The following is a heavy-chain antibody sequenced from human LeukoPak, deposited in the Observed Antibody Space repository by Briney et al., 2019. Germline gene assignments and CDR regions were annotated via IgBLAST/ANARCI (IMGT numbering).Heavy chain of an antibody. D-gene: IGHD3-10*01. CDR3: TRAGYYGSGSYFNDY. CDR1: GFTFGDYA. J-gene: IGHJ4*02. V-gene: IGHV3-49*04. CDR2: IRSKAYGGTT. Sequence: GGSLRLSCTASGFTFGDYAIHWVRQAPGKGLEWVGFIRSKAYGGTTEYAASVKGRFTISRDDSKSIAYLQMNSLKTDDTAVYYCTRAGYYGSGSYFNDYWGQGTLVTVSS.